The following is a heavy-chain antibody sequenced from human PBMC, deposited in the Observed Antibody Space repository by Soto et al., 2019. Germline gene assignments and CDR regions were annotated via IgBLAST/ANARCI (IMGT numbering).Heavy chain of an antibody. CDR3: AAGAQSTYYYYYGMDV. Sequence: ASVKVSCKASGFTFTSSAVQWVRQARGQRLEWIGWIVVGSGNTNYAQKFQERVTITRDMSTSTAYMELSSLRSEDTAVYYCAAGAQSTYYYYYGMDVWGQGTTVTVSS. V-gene: IGHV1-58*01. D-gene: IGHD3-10*01. J-gene: IGHJ6*02. CDR2: IVVGSGNT. CDR1: GFTFTSSA.